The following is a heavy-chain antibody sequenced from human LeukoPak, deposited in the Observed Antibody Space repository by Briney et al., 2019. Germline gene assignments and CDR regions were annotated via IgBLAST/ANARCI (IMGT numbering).Heavy chain of an antibody. D-gene: IGHD3-3*01. CDR3: AREAITIFGVVRTQTTYGPHRFDP. CDR1: GGSISSYY. CDR2: ISTSGST. V-gene: IGHV4-4*07. J-gene: IGHJ5*02. Sequence: SETLSLTCTVSGGSISSYYWSWIRQPAGKGLESIGHISTSGSTNYNPSLKGRVTMSVDTSKNQFSLKLSSVTAADTAVYYCAREAITIFGVVRTQTTYGPHRFDPWGQGTLVTVSS.